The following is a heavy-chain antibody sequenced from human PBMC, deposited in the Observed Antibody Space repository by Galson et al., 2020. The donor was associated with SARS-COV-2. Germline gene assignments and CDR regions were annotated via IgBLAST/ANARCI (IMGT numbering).Heavy chain of an antibody. D-gene: IGHD3-16*01. CDR2: INFGGDS. CDR3: ARGRQGVVPSPVLGLGPFYSYYYMDV. Sequence: SETLSLTCAVYGGSLSGYSWTWVRQAPGKGLEWIGEINFGGDSNYSPSLRSRVTLSVDTSKNQFSLKLRSVTAADTALYFCARGRQGVVPSPVLGLGPFYSYYYMDVWAKGTTVTVSS. CDR1: GGSLSGYS. V-gene: IGHV4-34*01. J-gene: IGHJ6*03.